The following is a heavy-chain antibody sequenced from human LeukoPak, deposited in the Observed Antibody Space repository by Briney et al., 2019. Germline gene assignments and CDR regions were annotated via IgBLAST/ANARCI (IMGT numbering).Heavy chain of an antibody. J-gene: IGHJ4*02. CDR3: AKVSNFDWLSTFDY. D-gene: IGHD3-9*01. CDR1: GFTFSSYW. Sequence: GGSLRLSCAASGFTFSSYWMSWVRQAPGKGLEGVANIKQDGSEKYYVDSVKGRFTISRDNAKNSLYLQMNSLRADDTALYYCAKVSNFDWLSTFDYWGQGTLVTVSS. V-gene: IGHV3-7*03. CDR2: IKQDGSEK.